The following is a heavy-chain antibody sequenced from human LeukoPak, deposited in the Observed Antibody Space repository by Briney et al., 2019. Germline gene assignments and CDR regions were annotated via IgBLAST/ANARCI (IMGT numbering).Heavy chain of an antibody. CDR1: GYTFANYY. CDR2: INPSGGST. D-gene: IGHD4-23*01. V-gene: IGHV1-46*01. J-gene: IGHJ1*01. Sequence: ASVKVSCLAYGYTFANYYIHWVRQAPGQGLEWMGIINPSGGSTSYAQKFQGRVTMTRDTSTSTVYMELSSLRSEDTAVYYCARERGTTVVTASEYFQHWGQGTLVTVSS. CDR3: ARERGTTVVTASEYFQH.